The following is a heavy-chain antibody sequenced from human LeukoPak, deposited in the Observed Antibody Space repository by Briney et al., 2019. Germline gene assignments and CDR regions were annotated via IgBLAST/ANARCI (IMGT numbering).Heavy chain of an antibody. D-gene: IGHD4-17*01. Sequence: SETLSLTCAVYGGSFSGYYWSWIRQPPGKGLEWIGEINHSGSTNYNPSLKSRVTISVDTSKNQFSLKLSSVTAADTAVYYCARNDYGDSLDYWGQGTLITVSS. CDR3: ARNDYGDSLDY. CDR2: INHSGST. J-gene: IGHJ4*02. V-gene: IGHV4-34*01. CDR1: GGSFSGYY.